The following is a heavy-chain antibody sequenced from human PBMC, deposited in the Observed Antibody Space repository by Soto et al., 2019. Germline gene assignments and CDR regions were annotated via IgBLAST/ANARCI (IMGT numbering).Heavy chain of an antibody. CDR3: ARAVDIVAFNWFDP. CDR1: GGTFSSYA. D-gene: IGHD5-12*01. J-gene: IGHJ5*02. Sequence: GASVKVSCKASGGTFSSYAISWVRQAPGQGLEWMGGIIPIFGTANYAQKFQGRVTITADESTSTAYMELSSLRSEDTAVYYCARAVDIVAFNWFDPWGQGTLVTVSS. CDR2: IIPIFGTA. V-gene: IGHV1-69*13.